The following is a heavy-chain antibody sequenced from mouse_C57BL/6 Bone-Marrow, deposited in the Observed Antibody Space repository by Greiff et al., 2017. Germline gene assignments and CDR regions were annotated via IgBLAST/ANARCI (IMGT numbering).Heavy chain of an antibody. Sequence: EVKLVESGGGLVKPGGSLKLSCAASGFTFSDYGMHWVRQAPEKGLEWVAYISSGSSTIYYADTVKGRFTISRDNAKNTLFLQLASLRSEDTAMYYCAREGYYGNFDYWGQGTTLTVSS. V-gene: IGHV5-17*01. CDR3: AREGYYGNFDY. CDR2: ISSGSSTI. CDR1: GFTFSDYG. D-gene: IGHD1-1*01. J-gene: IGHJ2*01.